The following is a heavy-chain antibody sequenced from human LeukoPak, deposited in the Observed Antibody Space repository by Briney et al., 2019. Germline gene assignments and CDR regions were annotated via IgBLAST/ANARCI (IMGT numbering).Heavy chain of an antibody. CDR1: GFTFSGYA. V-gene: IGHV3-23*01. CDR2: ISGSGGST. Sequence: GGSPRLSCAASGFTFSGYAMSWVRQAPGKGLEWVSAISGSGGSTYYADSVKGRFTISRDNSKNTLYLQMNSLRAEDTAVYYCAKDHVYGSGSYYRGDFDYWGQGTLVTVSS. J-gene: IGHJ4*02. D-gene: IGHD3-10*01. CDR3: AKDHVYGSGSYYRGDFDY.